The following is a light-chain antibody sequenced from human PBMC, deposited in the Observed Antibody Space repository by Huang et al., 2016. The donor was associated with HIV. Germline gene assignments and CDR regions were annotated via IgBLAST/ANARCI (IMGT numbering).Light chain of an antibody. J-gene: IGKJ1*01. CDR3: QQRSNWPPT. CDR2: DAS. V-gene: IGKV3-11*01. CDR1: QSISIY. Sequence: EIVLTQSPATLSLSPGERATLSCRASQSISIYLAWYQQKPGQAPRLLIYDASSRATGIPARVRGSGSGTDFTLTISSLEPEDFAVYYCQQRSNWPPTFGQGTKVEIE.